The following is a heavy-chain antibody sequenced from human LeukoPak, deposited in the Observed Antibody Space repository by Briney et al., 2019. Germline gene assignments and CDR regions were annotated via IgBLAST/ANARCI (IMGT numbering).Heavy chain of an antibody. CDR2: IYYSGST. V-gene: IGHV4-61*01. CDR3: ARRNCGGDCYSPFRDFWWFDP. D-gene: IGHD2-21*02. CDR1: GGSISSGSYY. J-gene: IGHJ5*02. Sequence: PSETLSLTCTVSGGSISSGSYYWSWIRQPPGKGLEWIGYIYYSGSTNYNPSLKSRVTISVDTSKNQFSLKLSSVTAADTAVYYCARRNCGGDCYSPFRDFWWFDPWGQGTLVTVSS.